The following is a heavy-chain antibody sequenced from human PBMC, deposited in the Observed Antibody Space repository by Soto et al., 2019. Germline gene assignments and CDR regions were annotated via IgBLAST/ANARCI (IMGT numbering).Heavy chain of an antibody. CDR3: ARGYWSVCSCYYYYYGMDV. CDR1: GFTFDDYG. D-gene: IGHD2-15*01. J-gene: IGHJ6*02. Sequence: GGSLRLSCAASGFTFDDYGMSWVRQAPGKGLEWVSGINWNGGSTGYADSVKGRFTISRDNAKNSLYLQMNSLRAEDPAFYHCARGYWSVCSCYYYYYGMDVWGQGTTVTVSS. V-gene: IGHV3-20*01. CDR2: INWNGGST.